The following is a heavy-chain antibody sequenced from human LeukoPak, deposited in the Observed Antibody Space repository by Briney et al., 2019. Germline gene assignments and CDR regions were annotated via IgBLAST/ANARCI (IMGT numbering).Heavy chain of an antibody. V-gene: IGHV3-30*02. D-gene: IGHD3-22*01. CDR1: GFTFSSYG. CDR3: AKDLYYYDSRGEDY. Sequence: GGSLRLSCAASGFTFSSYGMHWVRQAPGKGLEWVAFIRYDGSNKYYADSVKGRFTISRDNSKNTLYLQMNSLGAEDTAVYYCAKDLYYYDSRGEDYWGQGTLVTVSS. J-gene: IGHJ4*02. CDR2: IRYDGSNK.